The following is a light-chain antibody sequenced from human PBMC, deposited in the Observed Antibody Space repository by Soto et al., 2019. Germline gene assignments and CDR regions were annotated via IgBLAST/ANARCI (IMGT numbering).Light chain of an antibody. CDR3: QQHNNRRPWT. Sequence: EIVMTQSPATLSVSPGERATLSCRASQSVSSYLAWYQQKPGQAPRLLIYGASTRATGIPARFSGSGCGTTFTLPTNSLQSEDFAVYYCQQHNNRRPWTFGQGTKVEIK. J-gene: IGKJ1*01. V-gene: IGKV3-15*01. CDR1: QSVSSY. CDR2: GAS.